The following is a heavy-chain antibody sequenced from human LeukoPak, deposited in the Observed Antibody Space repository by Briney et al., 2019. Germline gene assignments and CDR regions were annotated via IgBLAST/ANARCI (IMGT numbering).Heavy chain of an antibody. Sequence: SETLSLTCTVSGASVSSASYWSWIRQPPGKGVEWIAHIYNGVNTNYNPSLKSRVTISVDTSKNQFSLRLNSVTAADTAVYYCARSRAFNSGAFDPWGQGSLVAVSS. D-gene: IGHD1-26*01. CDR2: IYNGVNT. CDR3: ARSRAFNSGAFDP. V-gene: IGHV4-61*01. CDR1: GASVSSASY. J-gene: IGHJ5*02.